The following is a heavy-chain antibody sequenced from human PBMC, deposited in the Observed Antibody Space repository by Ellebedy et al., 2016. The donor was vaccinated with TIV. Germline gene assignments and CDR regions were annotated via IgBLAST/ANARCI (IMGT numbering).Heavy chain of an antibody. CDR2: MYHSGST. D-gene: IGHD6-19*01. V-gene: IGHV4-38-2*02. CDR3: ARTSRGFEDFEY. Sequence: SETLSLXXTVSGFSISSIYYTGWIRQPPGKGLEWIGSMYHSGSTNYNPSLKSRVTISLDTYKNQFSLKLSSVTAADTAVHYCARTSRGFEDFEYWGQGTLVTVSS. CDR1: GFSISSIYY. J-gene: IGHJ4*02.